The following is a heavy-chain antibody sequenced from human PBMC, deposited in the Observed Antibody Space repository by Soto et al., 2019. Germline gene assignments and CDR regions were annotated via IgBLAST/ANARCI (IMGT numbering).Heavy chain of an antibody. CDR2: ISSSGSTI. CDR3: ARDGYSSSRVAGYYYGMDV. D-gene: IGHD6-13*01. V-gene: IGHV3-48*03. Sequence: EVQLVESGGGLVQPGGSLRLSCAASGFTFSSYEMNWVRQAPGKGLEWVSYISSSGSTIYYADSVKGRFTISRDNAKNSLYLQMNSLRAEDTAVYYCARDGYSSSRVAGYYYGMDVWGQGTTVTVSS. CDR1: GFTFSSYE. J-gene: IGHJ6*02.